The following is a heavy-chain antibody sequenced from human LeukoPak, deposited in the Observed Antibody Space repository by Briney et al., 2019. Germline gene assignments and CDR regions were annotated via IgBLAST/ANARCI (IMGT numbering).Heavy chain of an antibody. D-gene: IGHD3-3*01. V-gene: IGHV4-59*01. CDR3: ARVEIFGVAIDY. CDR2: IYYSGST. Sequence: SETLSLTCTVSGGSISSYYWSWIRQPPGKGLEWIGYIYYSGSTNYNPSLKSRVTISVDTSKNQFSLKLSSVTAADTAVYYCARVEIFGVAIDYWGQGTLVTV. CDR1: GGSISSYY. J-gene: IGHJ4*02.